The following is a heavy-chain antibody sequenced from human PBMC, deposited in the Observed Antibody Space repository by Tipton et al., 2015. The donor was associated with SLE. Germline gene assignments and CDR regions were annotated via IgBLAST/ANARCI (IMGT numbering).Heavy chain of an antibody. CDR3: TRVTTGVPPDY. V-gene: IGHV3-13*01. CDR2: IGTAGDT. D-gene: IGHD3-3*01. CDR1: GFTFSSYD. Sequence: SLRLSCAASGFTFSSYDMHWVRHVTGKGLEWVSGIGTAGDTYYPGSVKDRFTISRDNAKNSLYLQMNYLRAGDTAVYYCTRVTTGVPPDYWGQGALVTVSS. J-gene: IGHJ4*02.